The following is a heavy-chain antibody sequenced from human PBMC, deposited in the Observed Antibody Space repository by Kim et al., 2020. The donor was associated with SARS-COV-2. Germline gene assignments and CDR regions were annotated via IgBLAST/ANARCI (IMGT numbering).Heavy chain of an antibody. CDR3: VKDIAVADFYYFDY. CDR1: GFIFDDYA. Sequence: GGSLRLSCAASGFIFDDYAMHWVRQAPGKGLEWVSGISWNSGKMAYADSVKGRFSISRDNAKNSLYLQMNSLRADDTAVYYCVKDIAVADFYYFDYWGQGTLVTVSS. CDR2: ISWNSGKM. D-gene: IGHD6-19*01. V-gene: IGHV3-9*01. J-gene: IGHJ4*02.